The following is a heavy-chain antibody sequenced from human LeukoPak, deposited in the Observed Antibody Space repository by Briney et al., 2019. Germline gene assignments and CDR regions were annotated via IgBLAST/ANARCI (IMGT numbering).Heavy chain of an antibody. CDR3: ARHGTSTRWWFDP. Sequence: SETLSLTCTVSGGSISSYYWSWIRQPPGKELEWIGYIHYSGSTKYNPSLKSRVTTSVDTSKNQFSLELSSVTAADTAVYYCARHGTSTRWWFDPWGQGTLVTVSS. V-gene: IGHV4-59*08. D-gene: IGHD2-2*01. CDR2: IHYSGST. CDR1: GGSISSYY. J-gene: IGHJ5*02.